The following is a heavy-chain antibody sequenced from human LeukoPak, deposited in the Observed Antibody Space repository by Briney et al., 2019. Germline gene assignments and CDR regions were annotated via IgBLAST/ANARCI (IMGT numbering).Heavy chain of an antibody. CDR1: GYTFTSYD. CDR2: MNPNSGNT. J-gene: IGHJ4*02. Sequence: GSVKVSCKASGYTFTSYDINWLRQATGQGLEWMGWMNPNSGNTGYAQKFQGRVTMTRNTSISTAYMDLGSLRSEDTAVYYCARGLGIAAAGTVRLDYWGQGNLVTVSS. D-gene: IGHD6-13*01. CDR3: ARGLGIAAAGTVRLDY. V-gene: IGHV1-8*01.